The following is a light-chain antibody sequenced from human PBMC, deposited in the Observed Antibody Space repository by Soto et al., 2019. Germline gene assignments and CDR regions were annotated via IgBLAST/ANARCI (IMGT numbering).Light chain of an antibody. Sequence: QSALTQPASVSVSPGQSITISCTGTSSDVGGHNYVSWYQQHPGTAPKLMIYEVTNRPSGVSNRFSGSKSGNTASLTISGLQAEDEADYYCSSYTSSTTLDVVLGGGTKLTVL. J-gene: IGLJ2*01. CDR1: SSDVGGHNY. CDR3: SSYTSSTTLDVV. V-gene: IGLV2-14*01. CDR2: EVT.